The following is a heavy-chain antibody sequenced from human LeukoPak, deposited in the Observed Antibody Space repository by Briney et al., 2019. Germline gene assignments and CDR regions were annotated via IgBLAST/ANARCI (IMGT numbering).Heavy chain of an antibody. CDR1: GYTFTSYG. CDR3: ARAGLDYYYYYMDV. J-gene: IGHJ6*03. CDR2: ISAYNGNT. V-gene: IGHV1-18*01. Sequence: GASVKVSCKASGYTFTSYGISWVRQAPGQGLEWMGWISAYNGNTNYAQKFQGRVSMTKDTSTSTAYMELRSLRSDDTAVYYCARAGLDYYYYYMDVWGKGTTVTVSS. D-gene: IGHD7-27*01.